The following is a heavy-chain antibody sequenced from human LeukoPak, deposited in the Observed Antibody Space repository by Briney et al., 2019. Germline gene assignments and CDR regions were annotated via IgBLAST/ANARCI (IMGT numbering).Heavy chain of an antibody. J-gene: IGHJ4*02. D-gene: IGHD6-19*01. V-gene: IGHV3-23*01. Sequence: GGSLRLSCAASGFTISSCAMSWVRQAPGKGLEWVSGISGSGVTTYYADSVKGRFTISGDNSKNTLYLQMNSMRAEDTAVYYCAKSRTGWGPFDYWGQGTLVTVSS. CDR2: ISGSGVTT. CDR3: AKSRTGWGPFDY. CDR1: GFTISSCA.